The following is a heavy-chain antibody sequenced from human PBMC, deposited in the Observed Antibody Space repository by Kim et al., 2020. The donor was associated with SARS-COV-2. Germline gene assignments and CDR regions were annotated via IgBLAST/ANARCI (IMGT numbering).Heavy chain of an antibody. D-gene: IGHD3-10*01. CDR3: ARAEKGTVLLWFGELFGWFDP. Sequence: SETLSLTCIVSGGSISSGDYYWSWIRQHPGKGLEWIGYIYYSGSTYYNASLKSRVTISVDTSKNQFSLKLSSVTAVDTAVYYCARAEKGTVLLWFGELFGWFDPWGQGTLVTVSS. CDR1: GGSISSGDYY. CDR2: IYYSGST. J-gene: IGHJ5*02. V-gene: IGHV4-31*03.